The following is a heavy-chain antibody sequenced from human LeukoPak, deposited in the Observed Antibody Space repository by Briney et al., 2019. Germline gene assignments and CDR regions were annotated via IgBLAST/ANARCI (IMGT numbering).Heavy chain of an antibody. CDR2: ISHRGTT. J-gene: IGHJ6*03. CDR3: ARSIAIFGVVTSSYYYNYMDV. Sequence: PSETLSLTCVVHDGSSSTYSWSWIRQPPGKGLEWIGEISHRGTTDYNPSLKSRVTVSKDTSTNQCSLSLTSVTAADTAVYYCARSIAIFGVVTSSYYYNYMDVWGKGTTVTVSS. V-gene: IGHV4-34*01. D-gene: IGHD3-3*01. CDR1: DGSSSTYS.